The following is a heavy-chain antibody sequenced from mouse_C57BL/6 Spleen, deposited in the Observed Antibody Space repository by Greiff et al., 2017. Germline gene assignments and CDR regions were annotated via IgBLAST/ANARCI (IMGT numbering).Heavy chain of an antibody. CDR3: ARDYYGSPYAMDY. J-gene: IGHJ4*01. Sequence: ESGPGLVKPSQSLSLTCSVTGYSITSGYYWNWIRQFPGNKLEWMGYISYDGSNNYNPSLKNRISITRDTSKNQFFLKWNSVTTEDTATYYCARDYYGSPYAMDYWGQGTSVTVSS. D-gene: IGHD1-1*01. V-gene: IGHV3-6*01. CDR1: GYSITSGYY. CDR2: ISYDGSN.